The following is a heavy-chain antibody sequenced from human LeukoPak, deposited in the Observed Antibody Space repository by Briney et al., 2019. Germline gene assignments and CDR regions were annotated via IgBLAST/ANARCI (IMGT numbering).Heavy chain of an antibody. CDR1: GGSFSGYY. Sequence: SETLSLTCAVYGGSFSGYYWSWIRQPPGKGLEWIGEINHSGSTNYNPSLKSRVTISVDTSKNPFSLKLSSVTAADTAVYYCARGRVTIFGVVIRFYYMDVWGKGTTVTVSS. CDR2: INHSGST. CDR3: ARGRVTIFGVVIRFYYMDV. V-gene: IGHV4-34*01. J-gene: IGHJ6*03. D-gene: IGHD3-3*01.